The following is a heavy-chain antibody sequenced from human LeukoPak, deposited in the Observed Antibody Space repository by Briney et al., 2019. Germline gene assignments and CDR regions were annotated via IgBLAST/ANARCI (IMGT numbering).Heavy chain of an antibody. V-gene: IGHV4-4*07. D-gene: IGHD2-2*01. CDR2: IYTSGST. J-gene: IGHJ4*02. Sequence: SETLSLTCSVSGDSIRGYYWSWIRQPAGKGLEWIGRIYTSGSTNYNPSLKTRVTLSVDTSKSQFSLRLSSVTAADTAVYYCARGGTYCSRTSCYDSFLDYWGQGTLVTVSS. CDR1: GDSIRGYY. CDR3: ARGGTYCSRTSCYDSFLDY.